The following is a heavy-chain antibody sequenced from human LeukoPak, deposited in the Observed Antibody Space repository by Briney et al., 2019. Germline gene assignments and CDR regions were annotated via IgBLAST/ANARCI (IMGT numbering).Heavy chain of an antibody. D-gene: IGHD3-16*01. J-gene: IGHJ4*02. Sequence: ASVKVSCKVSGYTLTELSMHWVRQAPGKGLEWMGGFDPEDGETSYAQKFQGRVTMTRDTSTSTVYMEPSSLRSEDTAVYYCARDRWGILHYFDYWGQGTLVTVSS. CDR3: ARDRWGILHYFDY. CDR2: FDPEDGET. CDR1: GYTLTELS. V-gene: IGHV1-24*01.